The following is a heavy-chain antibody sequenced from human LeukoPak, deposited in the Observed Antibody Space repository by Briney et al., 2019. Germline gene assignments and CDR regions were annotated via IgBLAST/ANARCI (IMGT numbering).Heavy chain of an antibody. V-gene: IGHV4-34*01. CDR2: INHGGST. CDR3: ARWAYCSSTSCYGRYYYYYMDV. J-gene: IGHJ6*03. Sequence: TPSETLSLTCAVYGGSFSGYYWSWVRQPPGKGLEWIGEINHGGSTNYNPSLKSRVTISVDTSKNQFSLKLSSVTAADTAVYYCARWAYCSSTSCYGRYYYYYMDVWGKGTTVTVSS. D-gene: IGHD2-2*01. CDR1: GGSFSGYY.